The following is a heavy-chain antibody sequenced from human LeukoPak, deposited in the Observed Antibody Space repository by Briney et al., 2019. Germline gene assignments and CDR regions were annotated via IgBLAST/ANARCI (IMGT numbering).Heavy chain of an antibody. D-gene: IGHD3-22*01. V-gene: IGHV4-39*01. Sequence: SETLSLTCTVSGGSISSSSYYWGWIRQPPGKGLEWIGSIYYSGSTYYNPSLKSRVTISVDTSKNQFSLKLSSVTAADTAVYYCARLFDDYDSSGFSIDYWGQGTLVTVSS. J-gene: IGHJ4*02. CDR2: IYYSGST. CDR3: ARLFDDYDSSGFSIDY. CDR1: GGSISSSSYY.